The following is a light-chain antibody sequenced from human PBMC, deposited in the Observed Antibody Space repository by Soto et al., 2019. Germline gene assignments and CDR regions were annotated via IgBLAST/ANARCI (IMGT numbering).Light chain of an antibody. CDR2: GAS. V-gene: IGKV1-39*01. Sequence: DIQMAQSPSSLSASIGDRVTITSRTSQSISSHLNWYQHKPGKAPKLLIFGASTLQFGVPSRFSGSGSGTDFTLTISGLHPEDFATYYCQQSYGTSRTFGQGTRLEVK. J-gene: IGKJ2*01. CDR1: QSISSH. CDR3: QQSYGTSRT.